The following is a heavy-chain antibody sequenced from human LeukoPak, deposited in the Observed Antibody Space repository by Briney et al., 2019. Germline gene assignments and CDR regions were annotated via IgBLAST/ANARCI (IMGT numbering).Heavy chain of an antibody. Sequence: PGGSLRLSCAASGFTFRSYEMTWVRQAPGKGLEWVSYISGSGSTIYYTDSVKGRFTISRDNAKNSLYLQMNSLRAEDTAVYYCARDRCSGGICYSFDQWGQGTLVTVSS. V-gene: IGHV3-48*03. D-gene: IGHD2-15*01. CDR3: ARDRCSGGICYSFDQ. CDR1: GFTFRSYE. CDR2: ISGSGSTI. J-gene: IGHJ4*02.